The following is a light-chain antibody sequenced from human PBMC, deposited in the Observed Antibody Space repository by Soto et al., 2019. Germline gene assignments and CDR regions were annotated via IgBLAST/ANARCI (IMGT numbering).Light chain of an antibody. J-gene: IGLJ2*01. V-gene: IGLV2-14*01. CDR2: DVS. Sequence: QSALTQPASVSGSPGQSITISCTGTSGDVGGYNYVSWYQQHPGKAPKLMIYDVSNRPSGVSNRFSGSKSGNTASLTISGLQDEDEDDYYCSSYTSSSTVVFGGGTKLTVL. CDR1: SGDVGGYNY. CDR3: SSYTSSSTVV.